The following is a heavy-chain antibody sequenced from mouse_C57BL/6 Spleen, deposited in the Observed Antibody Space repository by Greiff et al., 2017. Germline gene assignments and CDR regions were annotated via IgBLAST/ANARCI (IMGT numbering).Heavy chain of an antibody. CDR3: ARSGYSKDAMDY. CDR2: IDPSDSET. J-gene: IGHJ4*01. D-gene: IGHD2-5*01. Sequence: QVQLQQPGAELVRPGSSVKLSCKASGYTFTSYWMHWVKQRPIKGLEWIGNIDPSDSETHYNQKFKDKATLTVDKSSSTAYMQLSSLTSEDSAVYYCARSGYSKDAMDYWGQGTSVTVSS. CDR1: GYTFTSYW. V-gene: IGHV1-52*01.